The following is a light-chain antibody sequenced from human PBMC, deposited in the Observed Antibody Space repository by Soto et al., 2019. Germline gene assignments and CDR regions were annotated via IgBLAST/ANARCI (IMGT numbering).Light chain of an antibody. V-gene: IGLV2-14*01. CDR3: QSYDSTLSARYV. J-gene: IGLJ1*01. Sequence: QSALTQPASVSGSPGQSITISCTGTSSDVGSYNYVSWYQQHPGKAPKLMIFEVSNRPSGVSNRFSGSKSGNTASLTISGLQAEDEGDYYCQSYDSTLSARYVFGTGTKLTVL. CDR1: SSDVGSYNY. CDR2: EVS.